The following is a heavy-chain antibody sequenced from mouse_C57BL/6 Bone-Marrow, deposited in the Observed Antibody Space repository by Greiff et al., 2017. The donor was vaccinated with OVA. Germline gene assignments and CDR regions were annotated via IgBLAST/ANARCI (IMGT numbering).Heavy chain of an antibody. Sequence: VQLQQSGAELVKPGASVKLSCTASGFNIKDYYMHWVKQRTEQGLEWIGRIYPEDGDTKYDPKFQGKATITADTSSNTAYLQLSSLTSEDTAVYYCAREVYSSDPAWFAYWGQGTLVTVSA. V-gene: IGHV14-2*01. CDR1: GFNIKDYY. CDR2: IYPEDGDT. D-gene: IGHD1-1*01. CDR3: AREVYSSDPAWFAY. J-gene: IGHJ3*01.